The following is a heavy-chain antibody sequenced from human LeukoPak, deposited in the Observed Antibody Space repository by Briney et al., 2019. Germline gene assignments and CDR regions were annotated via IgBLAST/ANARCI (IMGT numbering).Heavy chain of an antibody. V-gene: IGHV4-59*01. CDR1: GGSISSYY. J-gene: IGHJ4*02. D-gene: IGHD6-13*01. CDR3: ARGVYIAAAQYGY. Sequence: SETLSLTCTVSGGSISSYYWSWIRQPPGKGLEWIGYIYYSGTTNYNPSLKSRITISVDTSKNQFSLKLSSVTAADTAVYYCARGVYIAAAQYGYWGQGTLVSVSS. CDR2: IYYSGTT.